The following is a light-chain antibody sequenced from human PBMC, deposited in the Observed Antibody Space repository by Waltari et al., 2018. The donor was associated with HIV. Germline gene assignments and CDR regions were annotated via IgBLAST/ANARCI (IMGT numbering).Light chain of an antibody. Sequence: SYALTQPSSVSVSPGQTARITCSGDVLAKKHARWFQQTSGQAPLVVNYKDTARPSESPGRFSGSSAGTTVTLTISGAQVEDEADYYCYSATDDYRVVFGGGTQLTVL. V-gene: IGLV3-27*01. CDR1: VLAKKH. CDR3: YSATDDYRVV. J-gene: IGLJ2*01. CDR2: KDT.